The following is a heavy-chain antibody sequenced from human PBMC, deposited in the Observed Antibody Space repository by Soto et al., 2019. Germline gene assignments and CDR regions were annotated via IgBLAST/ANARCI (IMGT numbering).Heavy chain of an antibody. J-gene: IGHJ6*03. CDR1: GYTFTCYY. CDR2: INPNSGGT. Sequence: ASAKVSCKASGYTFTCYYMHWVRQAPGQGLEWMGWINPNSGGTNYAQKFQGWVTMTRDTSISTAYMELSRLRSDDTAVYYCVRGASTGDFDYYYYYYMDVWGKGTTVTV. V-gene: IGHV1-2*04. CDR3: VRGASTGDFDYYYYYYMDV. D-gene: IGHD4-17*01.